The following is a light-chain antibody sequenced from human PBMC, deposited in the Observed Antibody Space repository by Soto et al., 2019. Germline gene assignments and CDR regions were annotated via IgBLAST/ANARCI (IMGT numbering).Light chain of an antibody. Sequence: YELTQPPSVSVSPGQTASITCYGDKLGDKYACWYQQKPGQSPVLVIYQDSKRPSGIPERFSGSNSGNTATLTISGTQAMDEADYYCQAWDSSTAGVVFGGGTKLTVL. J-gene: IGLJ2*01. V-gene: IGLV3-1*01. CDR1: KLGDKY. CDR3: QAWDSSTAGVV. CDR2: QDS.